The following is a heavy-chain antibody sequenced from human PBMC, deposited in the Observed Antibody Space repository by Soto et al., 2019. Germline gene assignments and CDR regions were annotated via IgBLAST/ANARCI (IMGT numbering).Heavy chain of an antibody. Sequence: ASVKVSCKASGYTFTSYGISWVRQAPGQGLEWMGWISAYNGNTNYAQKLQGRVTMTTDTSTSTAYMELRSLRSDDTAVYYCARDKGQGGTDFWSGYYRPYYYYYGMDVWGQGTTVTVSS. V-gene: IGHV1-18*01. J-gene: IGHJ6*02. CDR1: GYTFTSYG. CDR2: ISAYNGNT. D-gene: IGHD3-3*01. CDR3: ARDKGQGGTDFWSGYYRPYYYYYGMDV.